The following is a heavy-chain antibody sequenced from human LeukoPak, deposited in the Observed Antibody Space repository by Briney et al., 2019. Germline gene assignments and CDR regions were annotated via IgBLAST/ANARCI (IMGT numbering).Heavy chain of an antibody. Sequence: ASVKVSCKASGYTFTNYGISWVRQAPGQGLEWMGWISAYNGNTNYAQKLQGRVTMTTDTSTSTAYMELRSLRSDDTAVYYCVRRRFEAIFGVVYYYMDVWGKGTTVTVSS. CDR2: ISAYNGNT. D-gene: IGHD3-3*01. CDR1: GYTFTNYG. J-gene: IGHJ6*03. V-gene: IGHV1-18*01. CDR3: VRRRFEAIFGVVYYYMDV.